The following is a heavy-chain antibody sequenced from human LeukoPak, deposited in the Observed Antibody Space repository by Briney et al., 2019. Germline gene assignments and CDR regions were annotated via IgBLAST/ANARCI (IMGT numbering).Heavy chain of an antibody. J-gene: IGHJ3*02. Sequence: PSETLSLTCAVSDDSFSRHYWTWIRPPPWKGLEGIGYISYFWTTNYNPSLKRRVTISIDTSKNQFSLKLSSVTAADTAVYYCARNLVTVTKGFYIWGQGTMVSVSS. CDR3: ARNLVTVTKGFYI. CDR2: ISYFWTT. CDR1: DDSFSRHY. V-gene: IGHV4-59*11. D-gene: IGHD4-17*01.